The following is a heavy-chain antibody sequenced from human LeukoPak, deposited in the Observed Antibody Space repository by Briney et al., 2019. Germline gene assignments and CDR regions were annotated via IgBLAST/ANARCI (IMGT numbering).Heavy chain of an antibody. Sequence: GESLKISCEISGYSSTTYWIGWVRQMPGKGLEWMGIIYPGDSDTRYSPSFQGQVTISADKSISTAYLQWSSLKASDTAMYYCARSEAAAGGNWFDPWGQGTLVTVSS. V-gene: IGHV5-51*01. CDR1: GYSSTTYW. CDR2: IYPGDSDT. D-gene: IGHD6-13*01. J-gene: IGHJ5*02. CDR3: ARSEAAAGGNWFDP.